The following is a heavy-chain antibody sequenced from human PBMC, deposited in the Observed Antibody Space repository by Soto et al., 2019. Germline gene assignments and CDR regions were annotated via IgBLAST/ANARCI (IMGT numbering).Heavy chain of an antibody. J-gene: IGHJ6*02. CDR1: GYSFTSYL. Sequence: PGESLKISCKSSGYSFTSYLIGWVRQMPGKGLEWMGIIYPGDSDTRYSPSFQGQVTISADKSISTAYLQWSSLKASDTAMYYCARQGGLREHPATLENYYYYGMDVWGQGTTVTVSS. CDR2: IYPGDSDT. V-gene: IGHV5-51*01. D-gene: IGHD6-25*01. CDR3: ARQGGLREHPATLENYYYYGMDV.